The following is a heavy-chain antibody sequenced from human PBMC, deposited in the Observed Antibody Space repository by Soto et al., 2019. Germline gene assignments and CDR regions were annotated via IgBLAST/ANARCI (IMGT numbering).Heavy chain of an antibody. V-gene: IGHV4-59*01. CDR3: ARGYSGYDD. Sequence: SETLSLTCPVSVDSISNYYWSWIRQPPGKGLEWIGYIYYSGSTNYNPSLKSRVTISVDTSKNQFSLKLSSVTAADTAVYYCARGYSGYDDWGQRTLVTVSS. CDR1: VDSISNYY. J-gene: IGHJ4*02. D-gene: IGHD5-12*01. CDR2: IYYSGST.